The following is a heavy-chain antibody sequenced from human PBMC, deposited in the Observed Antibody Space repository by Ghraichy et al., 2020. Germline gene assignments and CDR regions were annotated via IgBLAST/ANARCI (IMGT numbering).Heavy chain of an antibody. CDR1: GFTFSSYG. CDR3: ARDQDGSWSYYTLLWHYYYHGMHV. Sequence: GESLNISCAASGFTFSSYGMHWVRQAPGKGLERVAVIWYDGSNKYYADSVKGRFTISRDNSKNTLYLQMNSLRAEETAVYYCARDQDGSWSYYTLLWHYYYHGMHVWGQGTTVTVSS. CDR2: IWYDGSNK. V-gene: IGHV3-33*01. J-gene: IGHJ6*02. D-gene: IGHD3-10*01.